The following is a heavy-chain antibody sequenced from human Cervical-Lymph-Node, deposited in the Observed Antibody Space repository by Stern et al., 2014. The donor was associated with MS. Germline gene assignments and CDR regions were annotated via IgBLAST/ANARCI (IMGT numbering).Heavy chain of an antibody. V-gene: IGHV4-59*01. D-gene: IGHD4-17*01. J-gene: IGHJ2*01. CDR1: GGSISSYY. CDR3: AREPYGDAVHWYFDL. CDR2: IYYSGST. Sequence: QVQLQESGPGLVKPSETLSLTCTVSGGSISSYYWSWIRQPPGKGLEWIGYIYYSGSTNYNPSLKSRVTISVDTSKNQFSLKLSSVTAADTAVYYCAREPYGDAVHWYFDLWGRGTLVTVSS.